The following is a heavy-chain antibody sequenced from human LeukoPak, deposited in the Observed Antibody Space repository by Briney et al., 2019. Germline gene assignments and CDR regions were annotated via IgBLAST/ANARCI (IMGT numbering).Heavy chain of an antibody. CDR1: GGSISTYY. D-gene: IGHD3-9*01. CDR3: ARAPLRDILTGYPRHAFDI. Sequence: PSETLSLTCTVSGGSISTYYWSWIRQPPGKGLEWIGYIYYSGSTNYNPSLKSRVTISVDTSKNQFSLKLSSVTAADTAVYYCARAPLRDILTGYPRHAFDIWGQGTMVTVSS. CDR2: IYYSGST. J-gene: IGHJ3*02. V-gene: IGHV4-59*12.